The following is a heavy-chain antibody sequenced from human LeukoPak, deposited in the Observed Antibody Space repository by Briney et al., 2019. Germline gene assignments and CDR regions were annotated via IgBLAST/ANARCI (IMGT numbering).Heavy chain of an antibody. CDR1: GGSISRYY. CDR2: MHTSGSV. D-gene: IGHD4-23*01. J-gene: IGHJ6*03. V-gene: IGHV4-4*07. CDR3: ARLPDPYGGDSKYYYYMDV. Sequence: PSETLSLTCTVSGGSISRYYWTWIRQPAGKGLEWIGRMHTSGSVNYNPSLKSRVTMSADTSKNQFSLNLNTVTAVDTAVYYCARLPDPYGGDSKYYYYMDVWGKGTTVTVFS.